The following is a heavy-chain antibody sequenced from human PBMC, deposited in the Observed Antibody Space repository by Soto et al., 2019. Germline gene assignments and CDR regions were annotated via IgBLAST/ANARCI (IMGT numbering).Heavy chain of an antibody. D-gene: IGHD1-1*01. CDR2: IIPIFGTA. V-gene: IGHV1-69*13. CDR3: GRCRTDSYAMDV. J-gene: IGHJ6*02. Sequence: GASVKVSCKASGGTFSSYAISWVRQAPGQGLEWMGGIIPIFGTANYAQKFQGRVTITADESTSTAYMELRSLRSDDTAGYYCGRCRTDSYAMDVWGQGTTVTVSS. CDR1: GGTFSSYA.